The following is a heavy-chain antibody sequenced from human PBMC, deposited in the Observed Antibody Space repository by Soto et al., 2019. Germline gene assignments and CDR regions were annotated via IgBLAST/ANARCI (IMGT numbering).Heavy chain of an antibody. V-gene: IGHV4-59*08. J-gene: IGHJ4*02. CDR3: ASHMVRGAIPWYFDY. D-gene: IGHD3-10*01. CDR1: GGSISSDY. CDR2: FYYSGST. Sequence: PSETLSLTCSVSGGSISSDYWSWIRQPPGKGLEWIGYFYYSGSTKYNPSLESRLTISIDTSKNEFSLKLSSVTAADTAVYYCASHMVRGAIPWYFDYWGQGALVTVSS.